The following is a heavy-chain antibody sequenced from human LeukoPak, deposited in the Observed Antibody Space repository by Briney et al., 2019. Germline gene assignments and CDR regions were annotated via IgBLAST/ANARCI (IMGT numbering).Heavy chain of an antibody. Sequence: GGSLRLSCAASGVTFSNAWMSWVRQAPGKGLEWVGRIKSKTDGGTTDYAAPVKGRFTISRDDSKNTLYLQMNSLKTEDTAVYYCTTGSVGTLPGFDYWGQGTLVTVSS. V-gene: IGHV3-15*01. CDR2: IKSKTDGGTT. D-gene: IGHD2-15*01. CDR1: GVTFSNAW. J-gene: IGHJ4*02. CDR3: TTGSVGTLPGFDY.